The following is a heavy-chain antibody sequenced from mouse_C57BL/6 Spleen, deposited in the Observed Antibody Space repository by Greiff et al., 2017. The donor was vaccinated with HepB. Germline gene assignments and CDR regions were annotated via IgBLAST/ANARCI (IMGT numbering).Heavy chain of an antibody. V-gene: IGHV5-17*01. CDR1: GFTFSDYG. J-gene: IGHJ4*01. D-gene: IGHD2-4*01. CDR3: ARLHDYDYAMDY. Sequence: EVQRVESGGGLVKPGGSLKLSCAASGFTFSDYGMHWVRQAPEKGLEWVAYISSGSSTIYYADTVKGRFTISRDNAKNTMVLQMTSLRSEDTAMYYCARLHDYDYAMDYWGQRTSVTVSS. CDR2: ISSGSSTI.